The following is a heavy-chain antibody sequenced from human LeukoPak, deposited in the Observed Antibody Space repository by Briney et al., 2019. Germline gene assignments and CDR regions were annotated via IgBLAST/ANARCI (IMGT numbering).Heavy chain of an antibody. CDR1: GYTFTSYG. CDR3: ARDSKYGGPKTYSSSSVASFDY. J-gene: IGHJ4*02. D-gene: IGHD6-6*01. V-gene: IGHV1-8*03. Sequence: AASVKVSCKASGYTFTSYGISWVRQAPGQGLEWMGWMNPNSGNTGYAQKFQGRVTITRNTSISTAYMELSSLRAEDTAVYYCARDSKYGGPKTYSSSSVASFDYWGQGTLVTVSS. CDR2: MNPNSGNT.